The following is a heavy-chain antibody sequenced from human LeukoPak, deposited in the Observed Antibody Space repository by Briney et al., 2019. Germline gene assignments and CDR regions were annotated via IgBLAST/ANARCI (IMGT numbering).Heavy chain of an antibody. CDR1: GFTFSSYA. V-gene: IGHV3-23*01. CDR3: AKDLAPITFLEWLLSFDY. CDR2: ISGSGGST. D-gene: IGHD3-3*01. Sequence: GGSLRLSCAASGFTFSSYAMSWVRQAPGKGLEWVSAISGSGGSTYYADSVKGRFTTSRDNSKNTLYLQMNSLRAEDTAVYYCAKDLAPITFLEWLLSFDYWGQGTLVTVSS. J-gene: IGHJ4*02.